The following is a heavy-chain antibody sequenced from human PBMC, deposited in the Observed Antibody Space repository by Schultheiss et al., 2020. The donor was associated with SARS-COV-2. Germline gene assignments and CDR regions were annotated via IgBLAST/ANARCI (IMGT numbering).Heavy chain of an antibody. D-gene: IGHD5-12*01. V-gene: IGHV3-11*04. Sequence: GESLKISCAASGFTFSDYYMSWIRQAPGKGLEWVSYISSSGSTIYYADSVKGRFTISRDNSKNTLYLQMNSLRAEDTAVYYCARDRDIVATIMDYWGQGTLVTVSS. CDR2: ISSSGSTI. J-gene: IGHJ4*02. CDR3: ARDRDIVATIMDY. CDR1: GFTFSDYY.